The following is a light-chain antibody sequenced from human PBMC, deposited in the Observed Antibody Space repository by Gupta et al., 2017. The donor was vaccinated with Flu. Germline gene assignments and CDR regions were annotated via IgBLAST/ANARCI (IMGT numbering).Light chain of an antibody. J-gene: IGLJ3*02. CDR1: NIGRYN. Sequence: GKTASRPCGGNNIGRYNVHWYQQKAGRAPLLVVHDDNERSSGVPVRFSGSKFGSTATLTISGVEVGDEADYFCQVGDNTKDIQVFGAGTRLTVL. CDR3: QVGDNTKDIQV. V-gene: IGLV3-21*03. CDR2: DDN.